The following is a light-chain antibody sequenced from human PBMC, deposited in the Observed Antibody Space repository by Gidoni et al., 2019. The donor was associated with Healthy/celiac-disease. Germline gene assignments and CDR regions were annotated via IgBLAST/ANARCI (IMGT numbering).Light chain of an antibody. CDR1: QSISSY. Sequence: DIQMSQSASSLSASVGDRDTITCRASQSISSYLNWYQQKPGKAPKLLIYAASSLQSGVPSRFSGSGSGTDFTLTISSLQPEDFATYYCQQSYSTLYTFGQGTKLEIK. CDR2: AAS. J-gene: IGKJ2*01. CDR3: QQSYSTLYT. V-gene: IGKV1-39*01.